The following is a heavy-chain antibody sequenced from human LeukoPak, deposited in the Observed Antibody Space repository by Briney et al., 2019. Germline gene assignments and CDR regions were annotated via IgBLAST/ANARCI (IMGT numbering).Heavy chain of an antibody. D-gene: IGHD4-17*01. CDR1: GGSISSYY. J-gene: IGHJ4*02. CDR3: AGLTTVTTGFDY. Sequence: SETLSLTCTVSGGSISSYYWSWIRQPPGKGLEWIGYIYYSGSTNYNPSLKSRVTISVDTSKNQFSLKLSSVTAADTAVYYCAGLTTVTTGFDYWGQGTLVTVSS. V-gene: IGHV4-59*08. CDR2: IYYSGST.